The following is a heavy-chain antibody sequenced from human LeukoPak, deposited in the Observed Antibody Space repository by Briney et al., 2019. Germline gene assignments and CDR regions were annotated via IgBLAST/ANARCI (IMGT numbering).Heavy chain of an antibody. Sequence: SETLSLTCTVSGSSIGTYSWSWIRQPPGKGLEGIGYIYSTGSTHYNPSLKSRATMSLDTSKNQFSLRLSSVTAADTAVFYCARHRAEMATITDDAFDMCGQGTMVTVSS. CDR3: ARHRAEMATITDDAFDM. CDR2: IYSTGST. V-gene: IGHV4-4*09. J-gene: IGHJ3*02. CDR1: GSSIGTYS. D-gene: IGHD5-24*01.